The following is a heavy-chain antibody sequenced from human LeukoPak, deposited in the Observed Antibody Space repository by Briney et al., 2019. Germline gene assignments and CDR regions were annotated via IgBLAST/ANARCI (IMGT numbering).Heavy chain of an antibody. CDR1: GFTFSSYG. CDR3: AKDRAFYCSGGSCYMDV. Sequence: PGGSLRLSCAASGFTFSSYGMHWVRQAPGKGLDWMAFISYDGSNKYYADSVKGRFTISRDNSKNTLYLQMNSLRAEDTAVYYCAKDRAFYCSGGSCYMDVWGKGTTVTVFS. D-gene: IGHD2-15*01. J-gene: IGHJ6*03. V-gene: IGHV3-30*18. CDR2: ISYDGSNK.